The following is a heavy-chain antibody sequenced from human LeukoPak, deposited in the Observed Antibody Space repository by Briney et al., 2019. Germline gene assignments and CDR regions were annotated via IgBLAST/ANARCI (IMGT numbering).Heavy chain of an antibody. CDR3: ARHVLSGSSALDY. Sequence: SETLSLTCTVSGGSISSYYWSWIRQPPGKGLEWIGYIYYSGSTNYNPSLKSRVTISVDTSKNQFSLKLSSVTAADTAVYYCARHVLSGSSALDYWGQGTLVTVSS. CDR2: IYYSGST. D-gene: IGHD2-2*01. CDR1: GGSISSYY. V-gene: IGHV4-59*08. J-gene: IGHJ4*02.